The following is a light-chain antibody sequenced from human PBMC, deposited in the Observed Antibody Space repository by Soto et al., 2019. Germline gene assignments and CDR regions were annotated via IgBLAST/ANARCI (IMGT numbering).Light chain of an antibody. Sequence: QSALTQPASVSGSPGQSITISCTGVSSDVGGYNYVSWYQHHPGKAPKLIIYDVSNRPSVVSNRFSGSKSGNTSSLTIAGFQAEDEAEYYCSSYTNVIFGGGTKLTVL. J-gene: IGLJ2*01. V-gene: IGLV2-14*01. CDR1: SSDVGGYNY. CDR2: DVS. CDR3: SSYTNVI.